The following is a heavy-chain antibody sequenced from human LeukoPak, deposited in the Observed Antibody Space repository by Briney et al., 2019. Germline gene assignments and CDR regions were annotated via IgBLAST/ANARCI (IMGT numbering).Heavy chain of an antibody. CDR3: ARLKVGTTRPDQ. V-gene: IGHV4-39*01. J-gene: IGHJ5*02. Sequence: PSETLSLTCDVSDGSISSSDYYWGWIRQSPGKGLEWIGSRYYTGFIYYNPSVKSRVTISVDTSKNQFSLKMTSVTAADTAVYYCARLKVGTTRPDQWGQGTLVTVSS. CDR1: DGSISSSDYY. CDR2: RYYTGFI. D-gene: IGHD1-26*01.